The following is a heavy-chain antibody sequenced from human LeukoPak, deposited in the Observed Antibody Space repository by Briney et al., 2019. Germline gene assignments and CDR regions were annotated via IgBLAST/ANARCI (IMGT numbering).Heavy chain of an antibody. D-gene: IGHD3-10*01. CDR2: IYNSGTT. Sequence: SDTLSFTCTVSGGSISGYYWSWIRQSPGKGLEWIGYIYNSGTTNYNPPLKSRVTISVDSSNNQFSLRLSSVTASDTAFYYCARHYGSGTYPLDYWGRGILVTVSS. CDR3: ARHYGSGTYPLDY. CDR1: GGSISGYY. V-gene: IGHV4-59*08. J-gene: IGHJ4*02.